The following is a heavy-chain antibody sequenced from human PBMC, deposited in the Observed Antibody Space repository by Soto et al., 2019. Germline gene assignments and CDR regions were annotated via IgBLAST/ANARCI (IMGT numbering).Heavy chain of an antibody. CDR2: MWYDGSNK. J-gene: IGHJ4*02. D-gene: IGHD7-27*01. Sequence: QVQLVESGGGVVQPGRSLRLSCAASGFTFSSYGMHWVRQAPGKGLEWVAVMWYDGSNKYYADSVKGRFAISRDNSKNTLYLQRNSLRAEDTAVYYCARDPNWGRPALDYWGRGTLVTVSP. CDR1: GFTFSSYG. V-gene: IGHV3-33*01. CDR3: ARDPNWGRPALDY.